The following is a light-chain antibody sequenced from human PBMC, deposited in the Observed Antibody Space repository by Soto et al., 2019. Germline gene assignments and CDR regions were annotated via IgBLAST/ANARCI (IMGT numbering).Light chain of an antibody. V-gene: IGLV2-8*01. CDR3: SSYAGSSNV. CDR2: EVN. CDR1: SSDVGGYNY. J-gene: IGLJ1*01. Sequence: QSALTQPPSASGSPGQSVAISCTGTSSDVGGYNYVSWYQQHPGKAPKLMIYEVNKRPSGVPDRFSGSKSVNTASLTVSGLQAEDEAAYYCSSYAGSSNVFGTGTKVTVL.